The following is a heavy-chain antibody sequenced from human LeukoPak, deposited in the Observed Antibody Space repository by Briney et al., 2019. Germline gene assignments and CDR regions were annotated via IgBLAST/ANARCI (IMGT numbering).Heavy chain of an antibody. Sequence: GGSLRLSCAASGFTFDDYAMHWVRHAPGKGLEWVSGISWNSGSIGYADSVRGRFTISRDNAKNSLYLQMNSLRAEDTALYYCAKDFEVVAASMAFDIWGQGTMVTVSS. CDR1: GFTFDDYA. J-gene: IGHJ3*02. CDR3: AKDFEVVAASMAFDI. V-gene: IGHV3-9*01. CDR2: ISWNSGSI. D-gene: IGHD2-15*01.